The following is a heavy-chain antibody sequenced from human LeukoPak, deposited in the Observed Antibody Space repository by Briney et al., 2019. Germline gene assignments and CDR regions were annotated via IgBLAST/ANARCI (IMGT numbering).Heavy chain of an antibody. V-gene: IGHV3-23*01. Sequence: GGSLRLSCAASGFTFSSYAMTWVRQAPGKGLEWVSGISGGGGSTDYGDYVKGRFTISRDNSKNTLYLQMNSLRAEDTAVYYCAKDRYNAVRNFDYWGQGTLVTVSS. CDR2: ISGGGGST. CDR1: GFTFSSYA. CDR3: AKDRYNAVRNFDY. D-gene: IGHD5-24*01. J-gene: IGHJ4*02.